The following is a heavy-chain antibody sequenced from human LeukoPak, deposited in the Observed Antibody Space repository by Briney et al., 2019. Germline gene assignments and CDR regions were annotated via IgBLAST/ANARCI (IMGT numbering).Heavy chain of an antibody. CDR2: ISWNSGSI. D-gene: IGHD3-10*01. V-gene: IGHV3-9*01. CDR1: GFTFDDYA. CDR3: AKDAYGSGSYFTQPFDP. J-gene: IGHJ5*02. Sequence: KPGGSLRLSCAASGFTFDDYAMHWVRQAPGKGLEWVSGISWNSGSIGYADSVKGRFTISRDNAKNSLYLQMNSLRAEDTALYYCAKDAYGSGSYFTQPFDPWGQGTLVTVSS.